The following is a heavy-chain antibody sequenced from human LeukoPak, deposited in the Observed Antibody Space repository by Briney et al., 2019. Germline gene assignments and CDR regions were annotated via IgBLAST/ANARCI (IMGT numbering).Heavy chain of an antibody. CDR3: VSDLCGGDDQ. J-gene: IGHJ5*02. Sequence: GGSLRLSCAASGFTFNSYWMHWVRQAPGKGLVWVSRIDEDGKTIDYADSVKGRFTISGDNAKDTLYLQMSSLRDEDTAVYYCVSDLCGGDDQWGRAPLVTVSS. D-gene: IGHD3-3*01. CDR1: GFTFNSYW. CDR2: IDEDGKTI. V-gene: IGHV3-74*01.